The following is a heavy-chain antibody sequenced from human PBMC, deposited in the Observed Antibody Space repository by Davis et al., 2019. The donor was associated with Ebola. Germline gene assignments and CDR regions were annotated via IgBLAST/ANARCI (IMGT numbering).Heavy chain of an antibody. V-gene: IGHV4-59*01. CDR2: IYYSGST. CDR1: GGSISSYY. CDR3: ARGMTTYDY. Sequence: GSLRLSCTVSGGSISSYYWSWIRQPPGKGLEWIGYIYYSGSTNYNPSLKSRVTISVDTSKNQFSLKLSSVTAADTAVYYCARGMTTYDYWGQGTLVTVSS. D-gene: IGHD4-17*01. J-gene: IGHJ4*02.